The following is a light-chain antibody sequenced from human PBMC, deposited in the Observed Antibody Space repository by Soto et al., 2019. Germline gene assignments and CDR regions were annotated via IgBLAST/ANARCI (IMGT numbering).Light chain of an antibody. J-gene: IGLJ3*02. CDR1: SSNIGAGYD. CDR2: GHS. V-gene: IGLV1-40*01. CDR3: QSYAGRLSGWV. Sequence: QLVLTQPPSVSGAPGQRVTISCTGSSSNIGAGYDVHWFQQLPGTAPKLLIYGHSNRPSGVPDRFSGSKSGTSASLAITGLQAEDEADYYCQSYAGRLSGWVFGGGTKVTVL.